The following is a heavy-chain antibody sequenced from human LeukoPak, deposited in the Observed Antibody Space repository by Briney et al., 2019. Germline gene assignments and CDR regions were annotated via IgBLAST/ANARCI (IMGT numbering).Heavy chain of an antibody. CDR2: ISNDGSNK. D-gene: IGHD3-10*01. CDR1: GFTFSSYG. Sequence: GRSLRLSCAASGFTFSSYGMHWVRQAPGKGLEWVAVISNDGSNKYYADSVKGRFTISRDNSKNALYLQMNSLRAEDTAVYYCAKGRGAFDIWGQGTMVTVSS. CDR3: AKGRGAFDI. V-gene: IGHV3-30*18. J-gene: IGHJ3*02.